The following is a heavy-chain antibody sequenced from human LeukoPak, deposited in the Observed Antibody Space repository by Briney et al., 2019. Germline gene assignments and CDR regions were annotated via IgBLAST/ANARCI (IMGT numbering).Heavy chain of an antibody. J-gene: IGHJ4*02. CDR3: AKKKRELRGFDY. V-gene: IGHV3-23*01. D-gene: IGHD1-7*01. Sequence: GGSLRPSCAASGFTFSSYAMSWVRQAPGKGLEWVSVIGGSGGSTYYADSVKGRFTISRDNSKNTLYLQMSSLRAEDTAVYYCAKKKRELRGFDYWGRGTLVTVSS. CDR2: IGGSGGST. CDR1: GFTFSSYA.